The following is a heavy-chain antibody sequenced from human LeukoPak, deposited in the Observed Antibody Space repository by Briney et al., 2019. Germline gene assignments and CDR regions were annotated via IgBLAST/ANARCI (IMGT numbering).Heavy chain of an antibody. J-gene: IGHJ4*02. CDR2: ISGSRGST. V-gene: IGHV3-23*01. CDR1: GLTFSSYA. CDR3: AKAERYSSGWHFDY. Sequence: GGTLRLSCAASGLTFSSYAMSWVRQAPGKGLEWVSAISGSRGSTYYADSVKGRFTISRDNSKNTLYLQMNSLRAEDTAVYYCAKAERYSSGWHFDYWGQGTLVTVSS. D-gene: IGHD6-19*01.